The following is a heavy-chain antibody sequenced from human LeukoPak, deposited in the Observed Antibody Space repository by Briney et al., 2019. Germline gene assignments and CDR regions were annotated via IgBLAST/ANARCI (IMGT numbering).Heavy chain of an antibody. V-gene: IGHV3-30*04. Sequence: GGSLRLSCSASGFTFSSYAMHWVRQAPGKGLEWVAVISYDGSNKYYADSVKGRFTISRDNSKNTLYLQMNSLRAEDTAFYYCARRIYYFDYWGQGTLVTVSS. CDR2: ISYDGSNK. J-gene: IGHJ4*02. CDR1: GFTFSSYA. D-gene: IGHD2/OR15-2a*01. CDR3: ARRIYYFDY.